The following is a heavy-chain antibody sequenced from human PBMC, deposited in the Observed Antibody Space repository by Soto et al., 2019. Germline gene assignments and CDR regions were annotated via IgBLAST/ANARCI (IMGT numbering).Heavy chain of an antibody. D-gene: IGHD3-10*01. J-gene: IGHJ4*02. V-gene: IGHV3-9*01. CDR1: VFTFDDYA. CDR3: AKDYGSGSHYYFDY. CDR2: ISWNSGSI. Sequence: PGGSLRLSCAASVFTFDDYAMHWVRQAPGKGLEWVSGISWNSGSIGYADSVKGRFTISRDNAKNSLYLQMNSLRAEDTALYYCAKDYGSGSHYYFDYWGQGTLVTVSS.